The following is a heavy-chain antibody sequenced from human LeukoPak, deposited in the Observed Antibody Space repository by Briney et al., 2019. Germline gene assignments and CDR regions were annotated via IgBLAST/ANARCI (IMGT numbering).Heavy chain of an antibody. CDR3: ARVPGYYDSSDFDY. D-gene: IGHD3-22*01. Sequence: SETLSLTCTVSGGSISSGDYYSSWMRQPRGKGLEWIGYIYYSGSTYYNPSLKSRVTISVDTSKNQFSLKLSSVTAADTAVYYCARVPGYYDSSDFDYWGQGTLVTVSS. CDR2: IYYSGST. CDR1: GGSISSGDYY. J-gene: IGHJ4*02. V-gene: IGHV4-30-4*01.